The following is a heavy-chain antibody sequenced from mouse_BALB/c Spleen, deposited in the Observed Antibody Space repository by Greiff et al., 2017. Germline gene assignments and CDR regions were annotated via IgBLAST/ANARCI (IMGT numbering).Heavy chain of an antibody. D-gene: IGHD1-1*01. V-gene: IGHV1-69*02. Sequence: QVQLQQPGAELVRPGASVKLSCKASGYTFTSYWINWVKQRPGQGLEWIGNIYPSDSYTNYNQKFKDKATLTVDKSSSTAYMQLSSPTSEDSAVYYCTSSSSYYFDYWGQGTTLTVSS. CDR1: GYTFTSYW. CDR3: TSSSSYYFDY. J-gene: IGHJ2*01. CDR2: IYPSDSYT.